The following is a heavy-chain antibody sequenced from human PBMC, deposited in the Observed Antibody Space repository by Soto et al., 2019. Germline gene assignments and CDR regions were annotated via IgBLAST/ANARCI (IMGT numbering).Heavy chain of an antibody. V-gene: IGHV1-18*01. D-gene: IGHD5-12*01. CDR1: GYTFTIYG. CDR3: ARALGYSGYAGMDV. CDR2: ISPDNGNT. Sequence: QVQLVQSGGEVKKPGASVKVSCKASGYTFTIYGINWVRQAPGQGLEWMGWISPDNGNTNYAQKLQGRVTMTTDITTSTAYMETRCLRSDETAVDYCARALGYSGYAGMDVWGQGTTVTVSS. J-gene: IGHJ6*02.